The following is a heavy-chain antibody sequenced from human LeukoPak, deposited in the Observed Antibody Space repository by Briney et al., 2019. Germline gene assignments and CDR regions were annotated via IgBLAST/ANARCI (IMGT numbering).Heavy chain of an antibody. Sequence: ASVKISCKASGYTFTSYGISWVRQAPGQGLEWMGWISAYNGNTNYAQKLQGRVTMTTDTSTSTGYMELRSLRSEDTAVYYCSSGHGSYYAGLYWGQGTLVTVSS. D-gene: IGHD1-26*01. CDR2: ISAYNGNT. V-gene: IGHV1-18*01. CDR3: SSGHGSYYAGLY. CDR1: GYTFTSYG. J-gene: IGHJ4*02.